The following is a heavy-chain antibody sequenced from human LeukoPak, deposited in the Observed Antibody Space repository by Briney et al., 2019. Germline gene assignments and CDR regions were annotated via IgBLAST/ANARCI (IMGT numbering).Heavy chain of an antibody. CDR1: GFTFSSYW. Sequence: PGGSLRLSCAASGFTFSSYWMSWVRQAPGKGLEWVANIKQDGSEKYYVDSVKGRFTISRDNAKNSLYLQLNSLRVEDTAVYYCKSGGAAPGSFDNWGQGTLVTVSP. CDR2: IKQDGSEK. V-gene: IGHV3-7*01. J-gene: IGHJ4*02. D-gene: IGHD6-13*01. CDR3: KSGGAAPGSFDN.